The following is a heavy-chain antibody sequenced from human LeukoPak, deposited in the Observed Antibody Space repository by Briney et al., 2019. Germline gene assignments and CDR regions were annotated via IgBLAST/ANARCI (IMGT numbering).Heavy chain of an antibody. Sequence: GGSLRLSCAASGFTFSTSWMSWVRQTPGKGLEWVASIKQDGSEKYYVDSVRGRFTISRDNAKNSLSLQMNSLRAEDTAVYYCARAWQWAFDIWGQGTMVTVSP. V-gene: IGHV3-7*04. CDR1: GFTFSTSW. D-gene: IGHD2-8*01. J-gene: IGHJ3*02. CDR3: ARAWQWAFDI. CDR2: IKQDGSEK.